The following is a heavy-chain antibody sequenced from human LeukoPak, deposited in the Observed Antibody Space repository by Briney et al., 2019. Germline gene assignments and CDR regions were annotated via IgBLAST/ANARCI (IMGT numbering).Heavy chain of an antibody. D-gene: IGHD3-22*01. CDR3: ARVNYDIIGYYPGLDY. CDR2: VSASGGST. J-gene: IGHJ4*02. V-gene: IGHV3-23*01. CDR1: GFTFSSYA. Sequence: PGGSLRLSCAASGFTFSSYAMSWVRQAPGQGLEWVSAVSASGGSTYYADSVKGRFTISRDNSKNTLYLQMDSLRAEDTAVYYCARVNYDIIGYYPGLDYWGQGTLVTVSS.